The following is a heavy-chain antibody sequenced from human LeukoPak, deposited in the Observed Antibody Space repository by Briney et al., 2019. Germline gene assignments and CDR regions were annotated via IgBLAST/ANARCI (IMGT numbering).Heavy chain of an antibody. D-gene: IGHD3/OR15-3a*01. Sequence: GGSLRLSCAASGFTFSTYIINWVRQAPGKGLEWVSSISSSGNYIYYADSVKGRFTVSRDNAKNSLYLQMNSLRAEDTAVYYCARDHDFWTVTDYWGQGTLVTVSS. CDR1: GFTFSTYI. CDR2: ISSSGNYI. V-gene: IGHV3-21*01. J-gene: IGHJ4*02. CDR3: ARDHDFWTVTDY.